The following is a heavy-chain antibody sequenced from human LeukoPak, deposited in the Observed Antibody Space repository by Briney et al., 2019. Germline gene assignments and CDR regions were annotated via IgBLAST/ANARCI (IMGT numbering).Heavy chain of an antibody. Sequence: ASETLSLTCTVSGGSISSYYWSWIRQPPGKGLEWIGYIYYSGSTNYNPSLKSRVTISVDTSKNQFSLKLSSVTAADTAVYYCAREGYVFDYWGQGTLVTVSS. CDR3: AREGYVFDY. CDR2: IYYSGST. V-gene: IGHV4-59*01. D-gene: IGHD6-13*01. CDR1: GGSISSYY. J-gene: IGHJ4*02.